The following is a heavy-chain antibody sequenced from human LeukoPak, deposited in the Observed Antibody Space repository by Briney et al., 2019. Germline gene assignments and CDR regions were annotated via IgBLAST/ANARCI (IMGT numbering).Heavy chain of an antibody. CDR1: GFSFNTYT. CDR3: ARDRGRYSSSWQPFDY. J-gene: IGHJ4*02. D-gene: IGHD6-13*01. CDR2: ISTSSSYI. Sequence: GGSLRLSCAASGFSFNTYTMDWVRQAPGKGLEWVSSISTSSSYIYYADSIKGRFIISRDNAKNSLYLQMNSLRAEDTAVYYCARDRGRYSSSWQPFDYWGQGTLVTVSS. V-gene: IGHV3-21*04.